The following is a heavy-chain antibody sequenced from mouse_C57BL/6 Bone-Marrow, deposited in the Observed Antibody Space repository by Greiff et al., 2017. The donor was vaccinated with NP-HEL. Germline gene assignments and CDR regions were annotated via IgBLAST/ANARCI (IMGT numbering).Heavy chain of an antibody. CDR3: ARYYSNPYYFDY. Sequence: QVQLQQPGAELVRPGPSVKLSCKASGYTFTSYWMHWVKQRPGQGLEWIGVIDPSDSYTNYNQKFKGKATLTVDTSSSTAYMQLSSLTSEDSAVYYCARYYSNPYYFDYWGQGTTLTVSS. CDR2: IDPSDSYT. J-gene: IGHJ2*01. D-gene: IGHD2-5*01. V-gene: IGHV1-59*01. CDR1: GYTFTSYW.